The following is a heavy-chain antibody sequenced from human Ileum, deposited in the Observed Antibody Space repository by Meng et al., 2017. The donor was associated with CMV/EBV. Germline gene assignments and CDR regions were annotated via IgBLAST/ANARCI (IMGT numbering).Heavy chain of an antibody. D-gene: IGHD3-10*01. CDR3: AKYTAIGARGFDY. Sequence: CKDSGYTFTDYYIHWVRQDPGQGLEWMGWINPNTGDTNGAQKFQGRVTMTRDTSISTAYMELSSLRSDDTALYFCAKYTAIGARGFDYWGQGTLVTVSS. V-gene: IGHV1-2*02. J-gene: IGHJ4*02. CDR1: GYTFTDYY. CDR2: INPNTGDT.